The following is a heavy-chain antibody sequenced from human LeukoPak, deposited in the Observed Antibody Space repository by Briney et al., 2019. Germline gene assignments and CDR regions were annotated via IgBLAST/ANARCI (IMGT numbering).Heavy chain of an antibody. CDR2: ISAGNGNT. J-gene: IGHJ4*02. V-gene: IGHV1-3*01. Sequence: GASVKVSCKASGYTFTSYAMHWVRQAPGQRLEWMGWISAGNGNTKYSQKFQGRVTITRDTSASTAYMELSSLRSEDTAVYYCARHVRYYFDYWGQGTLVTVSS. CDR1: GYTFTSYA. CDR3: ARHVRYYFDY.